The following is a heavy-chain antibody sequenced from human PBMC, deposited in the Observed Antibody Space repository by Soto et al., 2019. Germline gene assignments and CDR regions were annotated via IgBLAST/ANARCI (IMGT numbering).Heavy chain of an antibody. CDR1: GFTFSSYG. CDR3: ARKGRAQKGVHSFDY. D-gene: IGHD3-10*01. CDR2: IWYDGSNK. Sequence: GGSLRLSCAASGFTFSSYGMHWGRQAPGKGLEWVAVIWYDGSNKYYADSVKGRFTISRDNSKNTLYLQMNSLRAEDTAVYYCARKGRAQKGVHSFDYWGQGALVTVSS. V-gene: IGHV3-33*01. J-gene: IGHJ4*02.